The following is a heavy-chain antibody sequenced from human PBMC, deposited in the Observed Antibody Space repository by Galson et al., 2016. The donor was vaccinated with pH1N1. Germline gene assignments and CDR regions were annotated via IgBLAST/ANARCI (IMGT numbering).Heavy chain of an antibody. CDR3: AKASDLSAYDLDYFDY. CDR1: GDNFNFFA. J-gene: IGHJ4*02. CDR2: INPNRGDS. Sequence: SVKVSCKASGDNFNFFAISWVRQAPGQGLEWMGRINPNRGDSNFAQKFQGRVAMTSDTSLSTAYMELSSLRSDDTAFYYCAKASDLSAYDLDYFDYWGQGTLVTVSS. D-gene: IGHD5-12*01. V-gene: IGHV1-2*06.